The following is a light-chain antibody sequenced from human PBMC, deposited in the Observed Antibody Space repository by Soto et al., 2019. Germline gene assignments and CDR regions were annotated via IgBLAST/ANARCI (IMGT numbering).Light chain of an antibody. CDR3: AAWDDSLNGYV. Sequence: QSVLTQPPSVSEAPRQRVTISCSGSSSNIGNNAVNWYQQLPGKAPKLLIYYDDLLPSGVSDRFSGSKSGTSASLAISGLQSEDEADYYCAAWDDSLNGYVFGTVTEVTDL. V-gene: IGLV1-36*01. J-gene: IGLJ1*01. CDR1: SSNIGNNA. CDR2: YDD.